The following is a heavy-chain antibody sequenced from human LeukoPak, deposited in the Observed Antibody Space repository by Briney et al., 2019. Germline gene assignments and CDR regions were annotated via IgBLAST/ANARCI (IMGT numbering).Heavy chain of an antibody. CDR2: INPNSGGT. V-gene: IGHV1-2*04. J-gene: IGHJ6*02. CDR1: GYTFTGYY. CDR3: ARDRRYCSGGSCSYGMDV. Sequence: GASVKVSCKASGYTFTGYYMHWVRQAPGQGLEWMGWINPNSGGTNYAQKFQGWVTMTRDTSISTAYMELSRLRSDDTAVYYCARDRRYCSGGSCSYGMDVWGQGTTVTVSS. D-gene: IGHD2-15*01.